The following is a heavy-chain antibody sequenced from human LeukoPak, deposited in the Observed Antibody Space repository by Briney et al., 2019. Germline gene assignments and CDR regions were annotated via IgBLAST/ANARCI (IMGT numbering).Heavy chain of an antibody. V-gene: IGHV3-30*04. CDR2: ITDDGSNT. CDR1: GFTFSSYA. J-gene: IGHJ6*04. Sequence: PGGSLRLSCAASGFTFSSYAMHWVRQAPGKGLEWVAAITDDGSNTYYADSVKGRFTISRDNSKNTLYLQMNSLRAEDTAVYYCVRDRDYCGYSCCYFESLDYDDYGDFWGKGTTVTVSS. D-gene: IGHD2-21*01. CDR3: VRDRDYCGYSCCYFESLDYDDYGDF.